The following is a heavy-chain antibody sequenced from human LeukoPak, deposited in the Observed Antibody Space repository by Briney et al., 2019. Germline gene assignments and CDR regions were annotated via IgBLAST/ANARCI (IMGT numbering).Heavy chain of an antibody. Sequence: SVKVSCKTSGGTFSSYTISWVRQAPGQGLEWMGGIIPIFGTPHYAQKFQDRVTINADASTSTAYMELSSLRSEDTAVYYWARAYMTATRHFDSWGQGTLVTVSS. CDR1: GGTFSSYT. CDR3: ARAYMTATRHFDS. V-gene: IGHV1-69*13. D-gene: IGHD2-21*02. CDR2: IIPIFGTP. J-gene: IGHJ4*02.